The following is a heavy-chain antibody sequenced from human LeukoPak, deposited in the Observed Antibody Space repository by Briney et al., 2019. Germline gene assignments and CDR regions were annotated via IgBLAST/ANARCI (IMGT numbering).Heavy chain of an antibody. D-gene: IGHD1-1*01. Sequence: SETLSLTCTVSGYSISSGYYWDWIRPPPGKGLEWTGAIYHSGSTYYNPSLRSRVTISVDTSKNQFSLKLSSVTAADTAVYYCARGQRGYFDYWGQGTLVTVSS. V-gene: IGHV4-38-2*02. CDR1: GYSISSGYY. J-gene: IGHJ4*02. CDR3: ARGQRGYFDY. CDR2: IYHSGST.